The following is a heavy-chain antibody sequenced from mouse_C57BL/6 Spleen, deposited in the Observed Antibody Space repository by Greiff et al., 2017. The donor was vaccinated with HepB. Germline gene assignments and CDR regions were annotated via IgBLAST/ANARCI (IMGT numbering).Heavy chain of an antibody. Sequence: VQLQQSGAELVRPGASVKLSCTASGFNIKDDYMHWVKQRPEQGLEWIGWIDPENGDTEYASKFQGKATITADTSSNTAYLQLSSLTSEDTAVYYCTRYYYAPRGYFDVWGTGTTVTVSS. CDR1: GFNIKDDY. V-gene: IGHV14-4*01. CDR3: TRYYYAPRGYFDV. D-gene: IGHD1-1*01. J-gene: IGHJ1*03. CDR2: IDPENGDT.